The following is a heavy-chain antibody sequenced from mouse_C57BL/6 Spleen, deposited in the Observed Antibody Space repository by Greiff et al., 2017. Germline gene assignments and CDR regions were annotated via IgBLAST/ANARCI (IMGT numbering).Heavy chain of an antibody. V-gene: IGHV1-42*01. CDR2: INPSTGGT. J-gene: IGHJ3*01. CDR3: ARRYYSNYSAWFAY. CDR1: GYSFTGYY. D-gene: IGHD2-5*01. Sequence: EVQLQQSGPELVKPGASVKISCKASGYSFTGYYMNWVKQSPEKSLEWIGEINPSTGGTTYNQKFKAKATLTVDKSSSTAYMQLKSLTSEDSAVYYCARRYYSNYSAWFAYWGQGTLVTVSA.